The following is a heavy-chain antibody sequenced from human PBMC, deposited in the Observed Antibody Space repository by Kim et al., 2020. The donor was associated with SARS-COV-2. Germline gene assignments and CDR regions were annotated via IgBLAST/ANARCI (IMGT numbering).Heavy chain of an antibody. D-gene: IGHD3-16*01. CDR1: GLTFSSYW. V-gene: IGHV3-7*01. CDR2: IKQDGSEK. CDR3: ARVFHGVFDH. J-gene: IGHJ4*02. Sequence: GGSLRLSCAASGLTFSSYWMSWVRQAPGKGLEWVANIKQDGSEKYYVDSVKGRFTISRDNAKNSVYLQMNSLRAEDTAVYYCARVFHGVFDHWGQGTLVT.